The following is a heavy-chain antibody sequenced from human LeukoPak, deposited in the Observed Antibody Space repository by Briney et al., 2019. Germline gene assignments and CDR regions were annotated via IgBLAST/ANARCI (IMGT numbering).Heavy chain of an antibody. J-gene: IGHJ3*02. CDR2: ISAYNGNT. V-gene: IGHV1-18*01. CDR1: GYTFTSYG. Sequence: EASVKVSCKASGYTFTSYGISWVRQAPGQGLEWMGWISAYNGNTNYAQKLQGRVTMTTDTSTSTAYMELRSLRSDDTAVYYCARDLVWFGELAFNAFDIWGQGTMVTVSS. CDR3: ARDLVWFGELAFNAFDI. D-gene: IGHD3-10*01.